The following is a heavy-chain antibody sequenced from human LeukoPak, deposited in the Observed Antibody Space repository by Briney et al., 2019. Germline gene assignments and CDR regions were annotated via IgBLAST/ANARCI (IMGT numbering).Heavy chain of an antibody. CDR2: IYYSGST. Sequence: SETLSLTCTVSGGSISSGGYYWSWIRQHPGKGLEWIGYIYYSGSTYYNPSLKSRVTMSVDTSKNQFSLKLSSATAADTAVYYCARTGTTGVDYWGQGTLVTVSS. D-gene: IGHD1-1*01. J-gene: IGHJ4*02. CDR3: ARTGTTGVDY. V-gene: IGHV4-31*03. CDR1: GGSISSGGYY.